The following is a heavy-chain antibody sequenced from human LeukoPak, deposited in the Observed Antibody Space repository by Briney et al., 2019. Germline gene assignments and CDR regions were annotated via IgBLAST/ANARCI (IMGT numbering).Heavy chain of an antibody. CDR1: GFTFRSYA. D-gene: IGHD3-9*01. Sequence: VGSRRLSGAAPGFTFRSYAMHLVHPASLKGLEYVSAISSNGGSTYYANSVKGRFTISRDNSKNTLYLQMGSLRAEDMAVYYFFQAEDGIRYFDWSYQDYWGQGTLVTVSS. J-gene: IGHJ4*02. V-gene: IGHV3-64*01. CDR2: ISSNGGST. CDR3: FQAEDGIRYFDWSYQDY.